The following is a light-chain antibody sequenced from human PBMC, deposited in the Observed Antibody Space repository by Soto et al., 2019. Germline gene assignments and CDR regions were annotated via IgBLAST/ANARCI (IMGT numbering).Light chain of an antibody. Sequence: VMTQAPATLSVSPGERATLSCRASQTINNNVAWYQLKDGQVPRLVIYGASTRATGIPARFSGSGYGTEFTLSISSLQSEDFAVYYCQQYNNWPPINFGQGTRLEI. CDR2: GAS. CDR3: QQYNNWPPIN. V-gene: IGKV3D-15*01. J-gene: IGKJ5*01. CDR1: QTINNN.